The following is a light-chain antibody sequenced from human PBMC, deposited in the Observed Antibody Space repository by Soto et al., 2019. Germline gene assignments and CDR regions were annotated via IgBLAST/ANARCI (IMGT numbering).Light chain of an antibody. CDR2: DVS. CDR1: SSDIGDYNS. Sequence: QSALTQPASVSGSPGQSITISCTGTSSDIGDYNSVSWYQQHPGKAPKLMIYDVSDRPSGVSNRFSGSKSGETASLTISGLQAEDEADYYCSSYTSTSTVVFGGGTQLTVL. CDR3: SSYTSTSTVV. V-gene: IGLV2-14*03. J-gene: IGLJ2*01.